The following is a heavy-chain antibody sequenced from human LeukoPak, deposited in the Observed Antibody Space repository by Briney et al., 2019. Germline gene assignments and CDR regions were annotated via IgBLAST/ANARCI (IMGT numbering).Heavy chain of an antibody. CDR1: GLSISSGGYY. D-gene: IGHD3-10*01. V-gene: IGHV4-31*03. Sequence: PSQTLSLTCTVSGLSISSGGYYWSWIRQHPGKGLEWIGYIYYSGSTYYNPSLKSRVTISVDTSKNQFSLKLWSVTPADTAVFYCATDDGSGSPWVFANWGQGTLVTVSS. CDR3: ATDDGSGSPWVFAN. CDR2: IYYSGST. J-gene: IGHJ4*02.